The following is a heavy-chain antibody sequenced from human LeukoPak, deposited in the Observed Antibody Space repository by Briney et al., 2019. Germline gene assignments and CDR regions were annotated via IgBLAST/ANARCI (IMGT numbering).Heavy chain of an antibody. CDR1: GGSISSYY. V-gene: IGHV4-59*01. CDR3: ASLSYCGGDCYSTDAFDI. D-gene: IGHD2-21*02. Sequence: PSETLSLTCTVSGGSISSYYWSWIRQPPGEGLEWIGYIYYSGSTNYNPSLKSRVTISVDTSKNQFSLKLSSVTAADTAVYYCASLSYCGGDCYSTDAFDIWGQGTMVTVSS. CDR2: IYYSGST. J-gene: IGHJ3*02.